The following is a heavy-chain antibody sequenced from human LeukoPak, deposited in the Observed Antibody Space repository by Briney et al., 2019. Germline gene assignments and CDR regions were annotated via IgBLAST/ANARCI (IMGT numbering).Heavy chain of an antibody. CDR1: VYTFTSYD. J-gene: IGHJ4*02. Sequence: VASVKVSCKASVYTFTSYDINWVRQATGQGLEWMGWMSPNSGNTGYAQKFQGRVTMTRNTSISTAYMELSSLRSEDTAVYYCARGPYSSVSFDYWGQGTLVTVSS. V-gene: IGHV1-8*01. CDR2: MSPNSGNT. D-gene: IGHD6-19*01. CDR3: ARGPYSSVSFDY.